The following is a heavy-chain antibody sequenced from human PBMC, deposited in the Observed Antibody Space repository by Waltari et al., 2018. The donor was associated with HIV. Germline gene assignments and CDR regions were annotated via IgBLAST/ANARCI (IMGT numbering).Heavy chain of an antibody. V-gene: IGHV3-21*01. J-gene: IGHJ6*02. D-gene: IGHD3-16*01. Sequence: EVQLVESGGGLVKPGGSLRLSCAASGFTFSSYSMNWVRQAPGKGLELVSSISSSSSYIYYADSVKGRFTISRDNAKNSLYLRMNSLRAEDTAVYYCARDFWGGYYYGMDVWGQGTTVTVSS. CDR3: ARDFWGGYYYGMDV. CDR2: ISSSSSYI. CDR1: GFTFSSYS.